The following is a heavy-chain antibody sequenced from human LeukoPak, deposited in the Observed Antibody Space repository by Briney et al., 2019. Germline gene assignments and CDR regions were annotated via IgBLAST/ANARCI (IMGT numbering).Heavy chain of an antibody. Sequence: SLRLSCPSSGCTLSNAWMTEVRPAPWKGPEWLGRLRGKDDSERRDYAAPGKGRFTISRDNSKNTLYLQMNSLRAEDTAVYYCAKPAYYYDSSGSTDYWGQGTLVTVSS. V-gene: IGHV3-15*01. D-gene: IGHD3-22*01. CDR2: LRGKDDSERR. CDR1: GCTLSNAW. J-gene: IGHJ4*02. CDR3: AKPAYYYDSSGSTDY.